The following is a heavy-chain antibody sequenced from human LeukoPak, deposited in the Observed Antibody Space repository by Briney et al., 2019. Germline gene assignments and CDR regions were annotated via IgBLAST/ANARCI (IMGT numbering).Heavy chain of an antibody. D-gene: IGHD3-3*01. CDR1: GFTFSSYG. CDR2: IWYDGSNK. CDR3: AKDGGYYDFWSGYRFDP. Sequence: GGSLRLSCAASGFTFSSYGMHWVRQAPGKGLEWVAVIWYDGSNKYYADSVKGRFTISRDNSKNTLYLQMNSLRAEDTAVYYCAKDGGYYDFWSGYRFDPWGQGTLVTVSS. V-gene: IGHV3-33*06. J-gene: IGHJ5*02.